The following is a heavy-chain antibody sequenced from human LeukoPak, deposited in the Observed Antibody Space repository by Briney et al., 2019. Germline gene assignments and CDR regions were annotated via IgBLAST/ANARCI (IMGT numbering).Heavy chain of an antibody. Sequence: ASVKVSCKASGYTFTGYYMHWVRQATGQGLEWMGWMNPNSGNTGYAQKFQGRVTITRNTSISTAYMELSSLRSEDTAVYYCARGGGYCSGGSCRNWYFDLWGRGTLVTVSS. CDR2: MNPNSGNT. CDR1: GYTFTGYY. J-gene: IGHJ2*01. V-gene: IGHV1-8*03. D-gene: IGHD2-15*01. CDR3: ARGGGYCSGGSCRNWYFDL.